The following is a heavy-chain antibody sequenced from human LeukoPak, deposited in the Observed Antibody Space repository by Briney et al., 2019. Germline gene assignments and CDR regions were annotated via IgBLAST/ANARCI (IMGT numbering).Heavy chain of an antibody. V-gene: IGHV3-66*01. CDR3: ARDMSWSLGY. CDR1: GFTVSSNS. D-gene: IGHD7-27*01. CDR2: IYSGGST. Sequence: GGSLRLSCAASGFTVSSNSMSWVRQAPGKGLEWVSVIYSGGSTYYADSVKGRSTISRDNSKNTLYLQMNSLRAEDTAVYYCARDMSWSLGYWGQGTLVTVSS. J-gene: IGHJ4*02.